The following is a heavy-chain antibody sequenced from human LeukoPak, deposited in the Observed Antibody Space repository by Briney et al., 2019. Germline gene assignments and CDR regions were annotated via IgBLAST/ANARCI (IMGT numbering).Heavy chain of an antibody. J-gene: IGHJ4*02. CDR3: TTVFAAVAGIKDY. D-gene: IGHD6-19*01. CDR2: IKSKTDGGTT. Sequence: GGSLRLSCAASGFTFSNAWMSWVRQAPGKGLEWVGRIKSKTDGGTTDYAAPVKGRFTISRDDSKNTLYLQMNSLKTEDTAVYYCTTVFAAVAGIKDYWGQGTLVTVSS. CDR1: GFTFSNAW. V-gene: IGHV3-15*01.